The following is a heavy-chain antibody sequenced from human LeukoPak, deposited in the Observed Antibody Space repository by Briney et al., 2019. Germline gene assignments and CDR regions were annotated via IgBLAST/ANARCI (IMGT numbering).Heavy chain of an antibody. Sequence: SETLSLTCAVSGDSIINNWWGWVRQPPGEGLEWIGEIHHSGSTHYSPSLKSRVTMSVDKSKNQFSLTLSSVTAADTAVYYCARPYYYYMDVWGKGTTVIVSS. V-gene: IGHV4-4*02. CDR1: GDSIINNW. J-gene: IGHJ6*03. CDR3: ARPYYYYMDV. CDR2: IHHSGST.